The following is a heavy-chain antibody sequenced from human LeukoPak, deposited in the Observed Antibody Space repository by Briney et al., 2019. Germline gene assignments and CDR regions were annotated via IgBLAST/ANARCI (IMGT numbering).Heavy chain of an antibody. J-gene: IGHJ4*02. CDR1: GDSVSSGTYY. Sequence: PSETLSLTCTVSGDSVSSGTYYWAWIRQPPGKGLEWIGSIYYSGGTYYNPSLKSRVTISVDTSKNQFSLRLSSVTAADTAVYYCATYRPVWGIDYWGQGTLVTVSS. CDR3: ATYRPVWGIDY. CDR2: IYYSGGT. D-gene: IGHD3-16*01. V-gene: IGHV4-39*01.